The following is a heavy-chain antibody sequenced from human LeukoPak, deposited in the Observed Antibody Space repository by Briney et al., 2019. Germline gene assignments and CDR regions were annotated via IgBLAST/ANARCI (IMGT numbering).Heavy chain of an antibody. J-gene: IGHJ4*02. D-gene: IGHD3-16*01. CDR2: ISYDGSNK. CDR3: VRGARGMYYFDY. V-gene: IGHV3-30-3*01. Sequence: GGSLRLSCAASGFTFSSYAMHWVRQAPGKGLEWVAVISYDGSNKYYADSVKGRFTISRDNSKNTLYLQMNSLRAEDTAVYYCVRGARGMYYFDYWGQGTLVTVSS. CDR1: GFTFSSYA.